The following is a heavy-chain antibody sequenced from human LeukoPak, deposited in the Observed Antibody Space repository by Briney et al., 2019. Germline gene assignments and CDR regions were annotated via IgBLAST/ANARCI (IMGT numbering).Heavy chain of an antibody. CDR1: VYTFTGYS. J-gene: IGHJ4*02. V-gene: IGHV1-2*02. D-gene: IGHD6-13*01. CDR3: ARGRSGISKPAGTKTLPYYFDY. CDR2: INPNGGGT. Sequence: ASLKVSSTPSVYTFTGYSMQSVRETPEQGLWWMGCINPNGGGTNSAQTFQGAVTMTTDTPISTAYMELSRLRSDDTAVYYCARGRSGISKPAGTKTLPYYFDYWGQGTLVTVSS.